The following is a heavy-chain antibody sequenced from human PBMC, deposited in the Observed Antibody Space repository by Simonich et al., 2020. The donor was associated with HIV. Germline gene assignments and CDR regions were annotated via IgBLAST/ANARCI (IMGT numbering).Heavy chain of an antibody. CDR2: ISPNKGGT. Sequence: VQLVQSGAEVKKPGATVKISCKASGYTFTDYYIHWVRPAPGQGLEWRGRISPNKGGTDYPQKFQGRVTMTRDTSISTAYLGLSRLRFDDTAVYYCATHGPGSSSSALDIWGQGTTVTVSS. D-gene: IGHD6-6*01. CDR3: ATHGPGSSSSALDI. V-gene: IGHV1-2*06. CDR1: GYTFTDYY. J-gene: IGHJ3*02.